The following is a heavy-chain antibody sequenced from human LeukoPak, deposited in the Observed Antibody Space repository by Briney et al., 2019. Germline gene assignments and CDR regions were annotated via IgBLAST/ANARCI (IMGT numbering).Heavy chain of an antibody. Sequence: GGPLRLSCAASGFTFSSYSMNWVRQAPGKGLEWVSYISSSSSNIYYADSVKGRFTISRDNAKNSLYLQMNSLRAEDTAVYYCAGGGSYYPTYFDYWGQGTLVTVSS. CDR2: ISSSSSNI. CDR1: GFTFSSYS. CDR3: AGGGSYYPTYFDY. D-gene: IGHD1-26*01. J-gene: IGHJ4*02. V-gene: IGHV3-48*01.